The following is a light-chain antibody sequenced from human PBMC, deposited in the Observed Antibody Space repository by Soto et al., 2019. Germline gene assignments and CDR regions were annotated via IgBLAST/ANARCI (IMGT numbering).Light chain of an antibody. CDR3: QQYTGPPTT. V-gene: IGKV3-20*01. CDR1: HSVSNNY. Sequence: EMVLTQSPGTLSLSPGERATLSCRASHSVSNNYLAWYQQKPGQAPRLLIYGASTRAAGIPDRFSGSGSGTDFTLTITRLEPEDSAVYFCQQYTGPPTTFGQGTRLEIK. CDR2: GAS. J-gene: IGKJ5*01.